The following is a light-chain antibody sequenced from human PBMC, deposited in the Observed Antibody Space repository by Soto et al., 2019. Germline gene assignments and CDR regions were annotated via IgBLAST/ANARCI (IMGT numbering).Light chain of an antibody. CDR1: QSISNY. Sequence: DIQMTQSPSSLSASVGDRVTITCRASQSISNYLQWYQQKSGQAPKLLVYAASSLHSGVPSRFSGSGSGTDFTLTISSLQPEDFATYYCLQTYTTLTWTFGQGTKVDIK. CDR3: LQTYTTLTWT. CDR2: AAS. J-gene: IGKJ1*01. V-gene: IGKV1-39*01.